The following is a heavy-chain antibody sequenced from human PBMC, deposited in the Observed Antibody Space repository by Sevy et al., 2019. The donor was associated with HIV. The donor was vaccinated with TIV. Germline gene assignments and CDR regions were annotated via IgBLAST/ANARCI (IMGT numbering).Heavy chain of an antibody. D-gene: IGHD1-26*01. J-gene: IGHJ6*03. Sequence: GGSLRLSCAASGFTFSSYAMSWVRQAPGKGLEWVSAISGSGGSTYYADSVKGRFTISRDNSKNTLYLQMNSLRAEDTAVYYCATTGSRRLYYMDFWGKGTTVTVSS. CDR2: ISGSGGST. CDR3: ATTGSRRLYYMDF. V-gene: IGHV3-23*01. CDR1: GFTFSSYA.